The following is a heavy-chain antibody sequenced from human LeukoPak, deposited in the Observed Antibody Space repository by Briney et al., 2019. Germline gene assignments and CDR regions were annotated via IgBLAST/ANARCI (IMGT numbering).Heavy chain of an antibody. J-gene: IGHJ4*02. D-gene: IGHD3-10*01. CDR2: ISSSSSTI. Sequence: GGSLRLSCAASGFTFSSYSMNWVRQAPGKGLEWVSYISSSSSTIYYADSVKGRFTISRDNAKNSLYLQMNSLRAEDTVVYYCARDLVLWFGEGFDYWGQGTLVTVSS. V-gene: IGHV3-48*01. CDR3: ARDLVLWFGEGFDY. CDR1: GFTFSSYS.